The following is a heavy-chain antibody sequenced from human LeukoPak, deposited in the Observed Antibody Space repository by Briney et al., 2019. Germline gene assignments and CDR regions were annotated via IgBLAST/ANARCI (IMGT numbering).Heavy chain of an antibody. V-gene: IGHV4-59*01. CDR1: GGSISIYY. CDR3: TRDRELGF. J-gene: IGHJ4*02. CDR2: IYNSGIT. Sequence: PSETLSLTCTVSGGSISIYYWNWIRQPPGKGLEWIGSIYNSGITTYNPSLKSRVTISGGTSKNQFSLKLTSVTAADTAVYYCTRDRELGFWGQGTLVTVSS. D-gene: IGHD1-26*01.